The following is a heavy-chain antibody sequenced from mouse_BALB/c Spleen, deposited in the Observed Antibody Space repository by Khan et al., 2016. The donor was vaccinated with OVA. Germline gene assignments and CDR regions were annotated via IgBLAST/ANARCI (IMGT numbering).Heavy chain of an antibody. Sequence: EVQLQESGPGLVKPSQSLSLTCSVTGYSITSGYFWNWIRQFPGNKLEWMGYIRSDGNSNYNQSLKNRISITRDTSKNQFFLKLNSGTPHDTATYYCARGGSSGPAWFAYWGQGTLVTVSA. CDR2: IRSDGNS. J-gene: IGHJ3*01. CDR3: ARGGSSGPAWFAY. D-gene: IGHD3-1*01. CDR1: GYSITSGYF. V-gene: IGHV3-6*02.